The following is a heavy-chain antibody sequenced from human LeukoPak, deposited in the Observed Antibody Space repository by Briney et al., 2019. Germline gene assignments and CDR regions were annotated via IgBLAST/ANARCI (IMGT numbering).Heavy chain of an antibody. CDR3: AGDEDEEIVVVPAAIRGFDP. V-gene: IGHV1-18*01. CDR2: ISAYNGNT. J-gene: IGHJ5*02. CDR1: GYTFTRYG. Sequence: GASVKVSCKASGYTFTRYGISWVRQAPGQGLEWMGWISAYNGNTNYAQKLQGRVTMTTDTSTSTAYMELRSLRSDDTAVYYCAGDEDEEIVVVPAAIRGFDPWGQGTLVTVSS. D-gene: IGHD2-2*01.